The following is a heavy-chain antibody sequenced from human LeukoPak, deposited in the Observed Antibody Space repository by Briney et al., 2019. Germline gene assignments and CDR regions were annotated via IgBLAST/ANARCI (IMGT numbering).Heavy chain of an antibody. CDR1: GYTFTGYY. D-gene: IGHD3-9*01. J-gene: IGHJ4*02. CDR3: ARDLVMATPLGYYDILTGYQFDY. Sequence: ASVKVSCKASGYTFTGYYMHWVRQAPGQGLEWMGWINPNSGSTNYAQKFQGRVTMTRDTSISTAYMELSRLRSDDTAVYYCARDLVMATPLGYYDILTGYQFDYWGQGTLVTVSS. CDR2: INPNSGST. V-gene: IGHV1-2*02.